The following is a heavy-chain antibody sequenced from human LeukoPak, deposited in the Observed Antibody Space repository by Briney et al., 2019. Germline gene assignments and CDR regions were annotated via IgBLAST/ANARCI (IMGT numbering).Heavy chain of an antibody. D-gene: IGHD6-13*01. J-gene: IGHJ6*02. CDR3: ATSLRLGYSSSWRYYYYGMDV. CDR1: GYTFTSYG. CDR2: ISAYNGNT. V-gene: IGHV1-18*01. Sequence: GASVKLSCKASGYTFTSYGISWVRQAPGQRLEWMGWISAYNGNTNYAQKLQGRVTMTTDTSTSTAYMELRSLRSDDTAVYYCATSLRLGYSSSWRYYYYGMDVWGQGTTVTVSS.